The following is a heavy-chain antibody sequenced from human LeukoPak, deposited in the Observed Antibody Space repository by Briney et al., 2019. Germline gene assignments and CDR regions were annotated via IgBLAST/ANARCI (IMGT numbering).Heavy chain of an antibody. CDR1: GFTFITYW. Sequence: GGSLRLSCAASGFTFITYWMTWVRQAPGKGLEWVANIKQDGSEKYYVDSVKGRFTISRDNAKNSVYLQMNSLRAEDTAVYYCARDNRGSRLFPRNYYYYMDVWGKGTTVTVSS. D-gene: IGHD2-21*01. J-gene: IGHJ6*03. CDR2: IKQDGSEK. V-gene: IGHV3-7*01. CDR3: ARDNRGSRLFPRNYYYYMDV.